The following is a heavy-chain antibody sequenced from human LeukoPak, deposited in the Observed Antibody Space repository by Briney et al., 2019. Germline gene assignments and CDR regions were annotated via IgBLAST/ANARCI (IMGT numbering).Heavy chain of an antibody. CDR3: ARDKTVGGTTLDY. Sequence: GESLRLSCAASGFTFSDYWMSWVRQAPGKGLEWVANIQQDGSEKYYVDSVKGRFTISRDNAKKSLFLQMNSLRAEDTAVYYCARDKTVGGTTLDYWGQGTLVTVSS. CDR1: GFTFSDYW. V-gene: IGHV3-7*05. D-gene: IGHD1-26*01. J-gene: IGHJ4*02. CDR2: IQQDGSEK.